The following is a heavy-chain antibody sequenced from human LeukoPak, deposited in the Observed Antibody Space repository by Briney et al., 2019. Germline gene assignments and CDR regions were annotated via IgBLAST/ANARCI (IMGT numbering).Heavy chain of an antibody. V-gene: IGHV4-30-2*01. CDR2: IFQSGST. CDR1: GGSISSGDYS. Sequence: SQTLSLTCAVSGGSISSGDYSWSWIRQPPGKGLEWIGYIFQSGSTYYNPSLKSRVTISEDRSKNQFSLKLSSVTAADTAVYYCARVGSDWNDVRYNWFDPWGQGTLVTVSS. J-gene: IGHJ5*02. CDR3: ARVGSDWNDVRYNWFDP. D-gene: IGHD1-1*01.